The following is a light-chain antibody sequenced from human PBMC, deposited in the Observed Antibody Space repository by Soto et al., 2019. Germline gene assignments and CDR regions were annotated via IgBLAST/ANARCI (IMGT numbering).Light chain of an antibody. Sequence: QSVLTQPPSVSAAPGQKVTFSCSGSSSNIGKNYVSWYQQVQGTAPKLLIYEDNKRRSGIPDRFSGSKSGTSATLGITGRQTGDEADYYCGTWDSSLSVFVFGTGTKLTVL. CDR2: EDN. CDR1: SSNIGKNY. J-gene: IGLJ1*01. CDR3: GTWDSSLSVFV. V-gene: IGLV1-51*02.